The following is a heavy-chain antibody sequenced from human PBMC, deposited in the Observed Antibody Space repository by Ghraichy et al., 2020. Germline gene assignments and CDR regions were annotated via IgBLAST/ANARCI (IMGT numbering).Heavy chain of an antibody. D-gene: IGHD6-19*01. V-gene: IGHV6-1*01. CDR1: GDSVSSNSAA. J-gene: IGHJ4*02. Sequence: SQTLSLTCAISGDSVSSNSAAWNWIRQSPSRGLEWLGSTYYRSKWDNDYAVSVKSRIIINPDSSKNQFSLQLNSVTPEDTAVYYCARAGWYFDYFDCWGQGTLVTVSS. CDR2: TYYRSKWDN. CDR3: ARAGWYFDYFDC.